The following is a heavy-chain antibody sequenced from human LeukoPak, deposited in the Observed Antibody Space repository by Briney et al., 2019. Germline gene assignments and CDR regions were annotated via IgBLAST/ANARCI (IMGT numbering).Heavy chain of an antibody. CDR1: GGSFSGYY. CDR2: INHSGST. V-gene: IGHV4-34*01. D-gene: IGHD6-19*01. J-gene: IGHJ3*02. Sequence: SETLSLTCAVYGGSFSGYYWSWIRQPPGKGLEWIGEINHSGSTNYNPSLKSRVTISVDTSENQFSLKLSSVTAADMAVYYCARGPYSSGWYRRRDAFDIWGQGTMVTVSS. CDR3: ARGPYSSGWYRRRDAFDI.